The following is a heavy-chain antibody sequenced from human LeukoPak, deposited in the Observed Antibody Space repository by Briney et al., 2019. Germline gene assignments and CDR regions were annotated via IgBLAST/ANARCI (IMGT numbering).Heavy chain of an antibody. Sequence: GGSLRLSCAASGFTFSSYAMSWVRQAPGKGLEWDSAISGSGGSTYYADSVKGRFTISRDNSKNTLYLQMNSLRAEDTAVYYCAKDSVVVVAATHRAYFDYWGQGTLVTVSS. V-gene: IGHV3-23*01. CDR3: AKDSVVVVAATHRAYFDY. CDR2: ISGSGGST. D-gene: IGHD2-15*01. J-gene: IGHJ4*02. CDR1: GFTFSSYA.